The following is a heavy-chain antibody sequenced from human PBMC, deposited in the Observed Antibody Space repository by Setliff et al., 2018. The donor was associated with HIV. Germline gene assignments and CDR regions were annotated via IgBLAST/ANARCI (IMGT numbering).Heavy chain of an antibody. J-gene: IGHJ4*02. V-gene: IGHV4-34*01. D-gene: IGHD5-12*01. CDR2: ISHSGST. CDR3: ARGATKYYFDY. CDR1: GVPLKPYY. Sequence: SETLSLTCAVYGVPLKPYYWNWIRQSSGNGLEWIGEISHSGSTNYNPSFESRVTMSVDTSKNQFSLKLSSVTAADTAVYYCARGATKYYFDYWGQGTLVTVSS.